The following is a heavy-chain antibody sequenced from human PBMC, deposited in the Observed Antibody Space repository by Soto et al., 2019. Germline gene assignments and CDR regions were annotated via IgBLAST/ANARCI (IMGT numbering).Heavy chain of an antibody. J-gene: IGHJ3*02. Sequence: TSETLCLTCAVYGGSFRGYDWRWIRQPPGKGLEWIGEINHSGSTNYNPSLKSRVTISVDTSKNQFSLKLSSVTAADTAVYYCAREEYCSGGSWCFAIWGQGTMVTVS. CDR2: INHSGST. CDR1: GGSFRGYD. V-gene: IGHV4-34*01. D-gene: IGHD2-15*01. CDR3: AREEYCSGGSWCFAI.